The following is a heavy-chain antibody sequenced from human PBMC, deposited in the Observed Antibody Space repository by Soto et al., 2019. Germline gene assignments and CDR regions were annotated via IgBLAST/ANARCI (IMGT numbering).Heavy chain of an antibody. CDR3: AHSRCSGGCYSVFDS. J-gene: IGHJ4*02. D-gene: IGHD2-15*01. V-gene: IGHV2-5*02. CDR2: IYWDDDK. CDR1: GLSLSSNGVG. Sequence: QITLKESGPTLVKPTQTLTLTCTLSGLSLSSNGVGVAWIRQPPGKALEWLALIYWDDDKRYSPSLKCRVTITYDTSKNQVVITMTNMDPVDTATYSCAHSRCSGGCYSVFDSWGQGALVTVSS.